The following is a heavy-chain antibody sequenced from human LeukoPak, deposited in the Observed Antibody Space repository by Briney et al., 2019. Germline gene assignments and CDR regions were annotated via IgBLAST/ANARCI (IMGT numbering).Heavy chain of an antibody. CDR3: ARGPTSQPRPYGSDFDY. D-gene: IGHD4-17*01. CDR2: IYTSGST. Sequence: SETLSLTCTVSGGSISSGSYYWSWIRQPAGKGLEWIGRIYTSGSTNYNPSLKSRVTISVDTSKNQFSLKLTSVTAADTAVYYCARGPTSQPRPYGSDFDYWGQGTLVTVSS. J-gene: IGHJ4*02. V-gene: IGHV4-61*02. CDR1: GGSISSGSYY.